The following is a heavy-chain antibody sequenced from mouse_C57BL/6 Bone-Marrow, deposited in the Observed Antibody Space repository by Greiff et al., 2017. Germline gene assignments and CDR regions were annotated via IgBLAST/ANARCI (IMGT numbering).Heavy chain of an antibody. CDR2: ISYSGST. V-gene: IGHV3-8*01. CDR3: ARSHGSSYRYFDV. CDR1: GYSITSDY. Sequence: EVKFEESGPGLAKPSQTLSLTCSVTGYSITSDYWNWIRKFPGNKLEYMGYISYSGSTYYNPSLKSRISITRDTSKNQYYLQLNSVTTEDTATDYCARSHGSSYRYFDVWGTGTTVTVSS. D-gene: IGHD1-1*01. J-gene: IGHJ1*03.